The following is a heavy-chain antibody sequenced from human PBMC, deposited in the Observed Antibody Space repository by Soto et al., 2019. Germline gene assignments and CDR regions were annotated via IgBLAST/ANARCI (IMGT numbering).Heavy chain of an antibody. D-gene: IGHD3-22*01. CDR2: SNPNSGGR. Sequence: GASLKVSCNASGYTFTGYYMHCVRQAPGQGLEWMGWSNPNSGGRNYAQKFQGRVTMSRDTSISTAYMELSRLRSDDTAVYYCARGAFQSSGYYYVLPVDYWGQGTLVTVAS. V-gene: IGHV1-2*02. CDR1: GYTFTGYY. J-gene: IGHJ4*02. CDR3: ARGAFQSSGYYYVLPVDY.